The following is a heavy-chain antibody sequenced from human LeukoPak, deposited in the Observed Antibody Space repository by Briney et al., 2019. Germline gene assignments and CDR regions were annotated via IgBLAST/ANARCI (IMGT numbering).Heavy chain of an antibody. J-gene: IGHJ4*02. CDR1: GGSISSYY. D-gene: IGHD4-11*01. Sequence: PSETLSLTCTVSGGSISSYYWSWIRQPPGKGLEWIGYIYYSGSTNYNPSLKSRVTISVDTSKNQFSLKLSSVTAADTAVYYCARFRLQTFDYWGQGTLVTVSS. V-gene: IGHV4-59*01. CDR3: ARFRLQTFDY. CDR2: IYYSGST.